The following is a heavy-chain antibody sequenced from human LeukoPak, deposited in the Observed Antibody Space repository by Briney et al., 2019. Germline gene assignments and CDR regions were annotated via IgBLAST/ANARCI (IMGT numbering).Heavy chain of an antibody. CDR1: GFTFSSYE. Sequence: GGSLRLSCAASGFTFSSYEMNWVRQAPGKGLEWVANIKQDGSEKHYVDSVKGRFTISRDNAKNSLYLQMNSLRAEDTAVYYCARVQVATHSFDIWGQGTMVTVSS. CDR2: IKQDGSEK. D-gene: IGHD5-12*01. CDR3: ARVQVATHSFDI. V-gene: IGHV3-7*01. J-gene: IGHJ3*02.